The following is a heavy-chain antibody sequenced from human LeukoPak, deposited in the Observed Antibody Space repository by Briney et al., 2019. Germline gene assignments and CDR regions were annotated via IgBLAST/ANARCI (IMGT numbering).Heavy chain of an antibody. J-gene: IGHJ4*02. Sequence: SETLSLTCTVSGASISSFYWSWIRQPTGKGLEWIGNIYYSGSTNYNPSLKSRVTISVDSSKNQFSLKLSSVTAADTAVYYCARHTAPDSWGRGTLVTVSS. CDR3: ARHTAPDS. D-gene: IGHD5-18*01. V-gene: IGHV4-59*08. CDR1: GASISSFY. CDR2: IYYSGST.